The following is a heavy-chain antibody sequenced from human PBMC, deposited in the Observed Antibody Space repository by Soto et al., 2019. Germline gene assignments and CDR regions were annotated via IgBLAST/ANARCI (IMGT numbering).Heavy chain of an antibody. D-gene: IGHD3-9*01. CDR2: ISATSTYI. V-gene: IGHV3-21*01. CDR3: ARVNSATGSMHFDH. J-gene: IGHJ4*02. CDR1: TFNFTSYS. Sequence: EVQLVESGGGLVKPGGSLRLTCAGSTFNFTSYSLNWVRQAPGKGLEWVSSISATSTYIFYADSVKGRFTISRDNAQNSGSLQMNSLRAEYTALYYCARVNSATGSMHFDHWGQGTLVTVSS.